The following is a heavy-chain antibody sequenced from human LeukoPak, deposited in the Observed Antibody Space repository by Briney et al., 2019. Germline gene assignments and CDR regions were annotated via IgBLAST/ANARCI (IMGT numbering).Heavy chain of an antibody. CDR2: ISWDSASI. CDR1: GSTLDDYA. J-gene: IGHJ6*02. V-gene: IGHV3-9*01. D-gene: IGHD2-2*01. Sequence: GSCLRLLCAVYGSTLDDYAVQWVRQAPGECLEWVSVISWDSASIGHADCVEGRPTLSTDTAKNSLYLQMSRLRAENTALYFCAKHVVPGYYYYYGMDVWGQGTTVNVSS. CDR3: AKHVVPGYYYYYGMDV.